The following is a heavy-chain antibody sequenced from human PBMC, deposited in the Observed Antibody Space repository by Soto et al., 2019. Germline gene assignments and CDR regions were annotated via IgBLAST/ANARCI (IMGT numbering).Heavy chain of an antibody. CDR3: AKDGALTVSGTSGYFDS. J-gene: IGHJ4*02. CDR2: ISGGDRST. CDR1: GFTFSSYA. D-gene: IGHD3-3*01. Sequence: GGSLRLSCAASGFTFSSYAMNWVRQAPGKGLEWVSGISGGDRSTYYGDSAKGRFTISRDNSEKTLYLQMNSLRAEDTAIYYCAKDGALTVSGTSGYFDSWGQGTLVTVSS. V-gene: IGHV3-23*01.